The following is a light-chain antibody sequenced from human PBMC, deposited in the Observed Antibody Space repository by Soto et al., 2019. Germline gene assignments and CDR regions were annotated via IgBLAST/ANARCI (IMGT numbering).Light chain of an antibody. V-gene: IGKV1-13*02. CDR2: DAS. CDR3: QQFNSYPT. CDR1: QGISSA. Sequence: AIQLTQSPSSLSASVGDRVTITCRASQGISSALAWYQQKPGKAPKLLIYDASSLESGVASRFSGSGSGTDFTLTISSLQPEDLATYYCQQFNSYPTFGPGTKVDIK. J-gene: IGKJ3*01.